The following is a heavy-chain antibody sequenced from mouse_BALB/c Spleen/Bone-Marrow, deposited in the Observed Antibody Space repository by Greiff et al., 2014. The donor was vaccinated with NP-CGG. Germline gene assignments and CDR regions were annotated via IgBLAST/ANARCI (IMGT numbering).Heavy chain of an antibody. D-gene: IGHD1-1*01. Sequence: EVQGVESGGGLVKPGGSLKLSCAASGFTFCSYGMSWVRQTPEKRLEWVATISGGGSYTYFSDSVKGRFTISRDNAKNNLNLQMSSLMSEDTALYYWARSFGRSYWYFDVWGAGTTVTVSS. V-gene: IGHV5-9-2*01. J-gene: IGHJ1*01. CDR3: ARSFGRSYWYFDV. CDR2: ISGGGSYT. CDR1: GFTFCSYG.